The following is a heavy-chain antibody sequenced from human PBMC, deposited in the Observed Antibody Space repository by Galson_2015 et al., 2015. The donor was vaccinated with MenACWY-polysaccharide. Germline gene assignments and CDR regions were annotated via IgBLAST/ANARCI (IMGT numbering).Heavy chain of an antibody. CDR3: ARVRVIRGLSYFDY. J-gene: IGHJ4*02. CDR1: EFTFSNFW. Sequence: SLRLSCAASEFTFSNFWMSWVRQAPGKGLEWVANIKQDGGEKYYVGSVKGRFTISRDNAKNSLYLQMNSLRAEDTAIYYCARVRVIRGLSYFDYWGQGTLVTVSS. D-gene: IGHD3-3*01. V-gene: IGHV3-7*01. CDR2: IKQDGGEK.